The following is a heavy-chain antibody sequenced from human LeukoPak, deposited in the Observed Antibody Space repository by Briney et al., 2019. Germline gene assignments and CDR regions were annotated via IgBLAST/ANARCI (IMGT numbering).Heavy chain of an antibody. D-gene: IGHD5-24*01. Sequence: ASVKVSRKASGYTFTNYYMHWVRQAPGQGLEWMGWISAYNGNTNYAQKLQGRVTMTTDTSTSTAYMELRSLRSDDTAVYYCARDRLQLQSWGQGTLVTVSS. V-gene: IGHV1-18*04. J-gene: IGHJ5*02. CDR3: ARDRLQLQS. CDR1: GYTFTNYY. CDR2: ISAYNGNT.